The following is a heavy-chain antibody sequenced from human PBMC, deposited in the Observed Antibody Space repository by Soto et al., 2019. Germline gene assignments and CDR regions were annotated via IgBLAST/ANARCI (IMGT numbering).Heavy chain of an antibody. CDR2: MNPNSGNT. V-gene: IGHV1-8*01. Sequence: DSVKVSCKASGYTFTSYDINWVRQATGQGLEWMGWMNPNSGNTGYAQKFQGRVTMTRNTSISTAYMELSSLRSEDTAVYYCARGFWYGGVITECGLDVWGQGTMVTVSS. D-gene: IGHD3-10*01. J-gene: IGHJ3*01. CDR3: ARGFWYGGVITECGLDV. CDR1: GYTFTSYD.